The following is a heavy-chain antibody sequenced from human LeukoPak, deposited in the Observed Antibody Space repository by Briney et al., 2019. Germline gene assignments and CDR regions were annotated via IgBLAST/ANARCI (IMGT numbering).Heavy chain of an antibody. CDR1: GYTFTSYD. Sequence: ASVKVSCKASGYTFTSYDINWLRQATGQGLEWMGWMNPNSGNTGYAQKFQGRVTMTRNTSISTAYMELSSLRSEDTAVYYCARVPETDPGIDYWGQGTLVTVSS. J-gene: IGHJ4*02. D-gene: IGHD5-24*01. V-gene: IGHV1-8*01. CDR3: ARVPETDPGIDY. CDR2: MNPNSGNT.